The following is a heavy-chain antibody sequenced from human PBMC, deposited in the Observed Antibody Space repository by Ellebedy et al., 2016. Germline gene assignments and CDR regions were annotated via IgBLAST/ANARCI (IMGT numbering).Heavy chain of an antibody. Sequence: ASVKVSCXASGYTFTTFSITWVRQVPGQGLAWMGFVNTFSGNTKFAQKFQGRVSMTTDSSTHTAYMDLRSLRSDDTAMYYCAKTSGWGYGENWGQGTLVTVSS. D-gene: IGHD3-10*01. CDR3: AKTSGWGYGEN. CDR2: VNTFSGNT. CDR1: GYTFTTFS. J-gene: IGHJ4*02. V-gene: IGHV1-18*04.